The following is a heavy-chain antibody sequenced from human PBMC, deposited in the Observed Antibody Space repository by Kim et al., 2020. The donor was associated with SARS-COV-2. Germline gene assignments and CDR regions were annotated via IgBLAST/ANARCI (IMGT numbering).Heavy chain of an antibody. J-gene: IGHJ5*02. CDR3: ARKAGLEEVFNWFDP. CDR2: INTNTGNP. Sequence: ASVKVSCKASGYTFTRYAMNWVRQAPGQGLEYMGWINTNTGNPTYAQGFTGRFVFSLDTSVNTAYLQISNLKAEDTAVYYCARKAGLEEVFNWFDPWGQGTLVTVSS. D-gene: IGHD1-20*01. CDR1: GYTFTRYA. V-gene: IGHV7-4-1*02.